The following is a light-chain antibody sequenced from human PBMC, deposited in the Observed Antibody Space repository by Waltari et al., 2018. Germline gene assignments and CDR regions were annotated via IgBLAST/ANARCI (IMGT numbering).Light chain of an antibody. CDR2: KVS. CDR1: QSLVYSDGNTS. CDR3: MQGSHWPYT. Sequence: DVVMTQSPLSLPVTLGQPASISCRSSQSLVYSDGNTSLNWFHQRPGQSPRRLIYKVSDRDSGVPDRFSGSGSVSDFTLEISRVEADDVGVYYCMQGSHWPYTFGQGTRLDIK. J-gene: IGKJ2*01. V-gene: IGKV2-30*01.